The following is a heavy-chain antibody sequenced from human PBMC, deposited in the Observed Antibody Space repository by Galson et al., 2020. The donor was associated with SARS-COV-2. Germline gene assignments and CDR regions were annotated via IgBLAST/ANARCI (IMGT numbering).Heavy chain of an antibody. Sequence: SVKVSCKASGGTFSNYTISWVRQAPGQGLEWMGRVIPILSLANYAPKFQGRVTITADRSTRTAYMQLTSLRSDDTAVYYCARAKGDYYDSSGYYALDYAFNIWGQGTMVTVSS. CDR3: ARAKGDYYDSSGYYALDYAFNI. V-gene: IGHV1-69*02. J-gene: IGHJ3*02. D-gene: IGHD3-22*01. CDR2: VIPILSLA. CDR1: GGTFSNYT.